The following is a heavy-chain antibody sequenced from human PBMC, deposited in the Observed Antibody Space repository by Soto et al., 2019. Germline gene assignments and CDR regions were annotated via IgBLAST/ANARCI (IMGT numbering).Heavy chain of an antibody. J-gene: IGHJ4*02. CDR3: ARQASSIAARVDY. V-gene: IGHV5-51*01. D-gene: IGHD6-6*01. CDR2: IYPGDSDT. Sequence: PGESLKISCXGSGYSFTSYWIGWVRQMPGKGLEWMGIIYPGDSDTRYSPSFQGQVTISADKSISTAYLQWSSLKASNTAMYYCARQASSIAARVDYWGQGTLVTVSS. CDR1: GYSFTSYW.